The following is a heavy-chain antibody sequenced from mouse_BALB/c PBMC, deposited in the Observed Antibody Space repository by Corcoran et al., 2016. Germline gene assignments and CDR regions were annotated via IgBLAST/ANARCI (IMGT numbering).Heavy chain of an antibody. CDR3: ASIYYDYAWFAY. CDR1: GFNIKDDY. V-gene: IGHV14-1*02. J-gene: IGHJ3*01. CDR2: IDPENGNT. Sequence: VQLQQSGAELVMRGALVKLSCKASGFNIKDDYMHWVKQRPEQGPEWIGWIDPENGNTIYDPKFQGKASITADTYSNTAYLQLSSLTSEDTAVYYCASIYYDYAWFAYWGQGTLVTVSA. D-gene: IGHD2-4*01.